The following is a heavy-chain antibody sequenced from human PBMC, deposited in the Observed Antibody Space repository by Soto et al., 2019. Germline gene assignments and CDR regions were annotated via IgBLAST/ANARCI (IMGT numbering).Heavy chain of an antibody. J-gene: IGHJ6*02. Sequence: ASVKVSCKASGYTFTGYYMHWVRQAPGQGLEWMGWINPNSGGTNYAQKFQGRVTMTRDTSISTAYMELSRLRSDDTAVYYCARDEGTRTQPGMDVWGQGTTVTVSS. CDR3: ARDEGTRTQPGMDV. CDR1: GYTFTGYY. V-gene: IGHV1-2*02. D-gene: IGHD1-7*01. CDR2: INPNSGGT.